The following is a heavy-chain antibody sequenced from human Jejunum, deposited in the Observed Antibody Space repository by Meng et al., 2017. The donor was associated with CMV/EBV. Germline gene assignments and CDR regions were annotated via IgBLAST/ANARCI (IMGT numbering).Heavy chain of an antibody. J-gene: IGHJ4*02. CDR3: AREGTDYNYSDY. V-gene: IGHV4-61*08. D-gene: IGHD3/OR15-3a*01. CDR1: GGSVTSGDYY. Sequence: SGGSVTSGDYYWNWIRQSPGKGLEWIAYIHYNGQTKSNPSLQSRVTTSVDTSKNQVSLKLRSVTAADTAVYYCAREGTDYNYSDYWGQGTLVTVSS. CDR2: IHYNGQT.